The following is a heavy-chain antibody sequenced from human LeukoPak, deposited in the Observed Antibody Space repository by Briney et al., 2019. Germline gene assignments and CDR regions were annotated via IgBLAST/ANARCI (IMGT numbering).Heavy chain of an antibody. CDR1: GFTFGDYA. CDR3: TRGDVLLWFGDPY. Sequence: GGSLRLSCTASGFTFGDYAMSWFRQAPGKGLEWVGFIRSKAYGGTTEYAASVKGRFTISRDDSKSIACLQMNSLKTEDTAVYYCTRGDVLLWFGDPYWGQGTLVTVSS. J-gene: IGHJ4*02. CDR2: IRSKAYGGTT. V-gene: IGHV3-49*03. D-gene: IGHD3-10*01.